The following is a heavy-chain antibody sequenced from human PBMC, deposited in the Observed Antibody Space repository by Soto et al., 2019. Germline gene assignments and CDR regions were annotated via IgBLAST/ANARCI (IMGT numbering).Heavy chain of an antibody. V-gene: IGHV3-23*01. Sequence: GWALRLSCAASGFTLSSDAMSGVRQAPGKGLEWGSARSVRLGNTHYAESVKGRFTISRANSKNPMYLQMNSLTAEDTAVYYCAKPTDIVVVIAGRFDYWGQGTLVPVSS. CDR3: AKPTDIVVVIAGRFDY. CDR2: RSVRLGNT. D-gene: IGHD2-15*01. J-gene: IGHJ4*02. CDR1: GFTLSSDA.